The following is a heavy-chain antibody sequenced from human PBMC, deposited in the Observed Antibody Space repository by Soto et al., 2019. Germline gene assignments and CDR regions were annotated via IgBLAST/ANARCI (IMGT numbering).Heavy chain of an antibody. CDR1: GYTFNTYF. CDR3: AIDTGNSFDY. Sequence: HVQLVQSGGELKKPGASVKVSCNTSGYTFNTYFITWVRQAPGQGLEWMGWISPHNGNTNYAEKFQGRVTMTADTITKTAYMELRNLRIYDTAVYYCAIDTGNSFDYWGQGTPVTFSS. CDR2: ISPHNGNT. J-gene: IGHJ4*02. V-gene: IGHV1-18*01.